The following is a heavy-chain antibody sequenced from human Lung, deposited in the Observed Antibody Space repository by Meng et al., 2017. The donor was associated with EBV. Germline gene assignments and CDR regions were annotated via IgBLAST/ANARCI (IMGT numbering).Heavy chain of an antibody. Sequence: QVQLVQSGTEVKKPGXTVEVSCKASGYTFTSYAMNWVRQAPGQRLEWMGWINTGNGETKYSQKFQGRVTLTRDTSASTAYMELSSLRSEDTAVYYCASRPGIAVAGFDYWGQGTLVTVSS. V-gene: IGHV1-3*04. D-gene: IGHD6-19*01. CDR2: INTGNGET. J-gene: IGHJ4*02. CDR3: ASRPGIAVAGFDY. CDR1: GYTFTSYA.